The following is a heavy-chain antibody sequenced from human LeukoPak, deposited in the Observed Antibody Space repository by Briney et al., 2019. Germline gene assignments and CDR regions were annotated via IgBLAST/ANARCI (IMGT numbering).Heavy chain of an antibody. CDR2: IIPILGIA. D-gene: IGHD5-18*01. J-gene: IGHJ4*02. Sequence: ASVKVSCKASGGTFSSYAISWVRQAPGQGLEWMGRIIPILGIANYAQKFQGRVTITADKSTSTAYVELSSLRSEDTAVYYCARDNTAMAFDYWGQGTLVTVSS. CDR1: GGTFSSYA. CDR3: ARDNTAMAFDY. V-gene: IGHV1-69*04.